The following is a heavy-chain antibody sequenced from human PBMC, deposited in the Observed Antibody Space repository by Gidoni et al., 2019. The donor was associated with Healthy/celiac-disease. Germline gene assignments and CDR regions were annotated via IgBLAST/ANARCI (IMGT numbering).Heavy chain of an antibody. Sequence: QVTLKESGPVLVKPTETLTLTCTVSGFSLSNARLGVSWIRQPPGKALEWLAHIFSNDEKSYSTSLKSRLTISKDTSKSQVVLTMTNMDPVDTATYYCARIPTHIAAAVHHYYYGMDVWGQGTTVTVSS. J-gene: IGHJ6*02. D-gene: IGHD6-13*01. V-gene: IGHV2-26*01. CDR3: ARIPTHIAAAVHHYYYGMDV. CDR2: IFSNDEK. CDR1: GFSLSNARLG.